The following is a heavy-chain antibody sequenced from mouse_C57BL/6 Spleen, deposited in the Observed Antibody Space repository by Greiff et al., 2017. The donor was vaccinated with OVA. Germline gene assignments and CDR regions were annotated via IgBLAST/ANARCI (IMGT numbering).Heavy chain of an antibody. Sequence: QVQLQQPGAELVMPGASVKLSCKASGYTFTSYWMHWVKQRPGQGLEWIGEIDPSDSYTNYNQKFKGKSTLTVDKSSSATYMRHSSLTSEDSAVYYCAIGGGDSSGYVPPFAYWGQGTLVTVSA. J-gene: IGHJ3*01. V-gene: IGHV1-69*01. CDR2: IDPSDSYT. D-gene: IGHD3-2*02. CDR1: GYTFTSYW. CDR3: AIGGGDSSGYVPPFAY.